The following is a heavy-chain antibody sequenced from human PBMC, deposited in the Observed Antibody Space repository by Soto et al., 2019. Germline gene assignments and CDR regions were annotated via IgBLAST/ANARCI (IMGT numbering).Heavy chain of an antibody. D-gene: IGHD3-3*01. V-gene: IGHV3-23*01. Sequence: PGGSLRLSCAASGFTFSSYAMSWVRQAPRKGLEWVSAISGSGGSTYYADSVKGRFTISRDNSKNTLYLQMNSLRAEDTAVYYCAKERAYYDFWSGYLVDYWGQGTLVTVSS. J-gene: IGHJ4*02. CDR1: GFTFSSYA. CDR3: AKERAYYDFWSGYLVDY. CDR2: ISGSGGST.